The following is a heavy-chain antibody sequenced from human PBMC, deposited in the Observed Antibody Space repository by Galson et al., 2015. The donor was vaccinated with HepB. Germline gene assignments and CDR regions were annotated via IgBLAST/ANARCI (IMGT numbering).Heavy chain of an antibody. D-gene: IGHD3-22*01. Sequence: SLRLSCAASGFTFSSYSMNWVRQAPGKGLEWVSSISSSSSYIYYADSVKGRFTISRDNAKNSLYLQMNSLRAEDTAVYYCARDRDYYDSSGTDDAFDIWGQGTMVTVSS. V-gene: IGHV3-21*01. CDR3: ARDRDYYDSSGTDDAFDI. J-gene: IGHJ3*02. CDR2: ISSSSSYI. CDR1: GFTFSSYS.